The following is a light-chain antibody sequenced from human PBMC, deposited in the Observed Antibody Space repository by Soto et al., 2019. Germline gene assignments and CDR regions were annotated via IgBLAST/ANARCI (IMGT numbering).Light chain of an antibody. J-gene: IGKJ1*01. V-gene: IGKV1-27*01. CDR2: AAS. CDR1: QGISSY. Sequence: DIQMTQSPSSLSASLGDRVTITCRASQGISSYLAWYQQKPGKVPKLLIYAASTLQSGVPSRFSGSGSGTDFTLTISSLQPEDVATYYCQKYNSAPPFGQGTKVEIK. CDR3: QKYNSAPP.